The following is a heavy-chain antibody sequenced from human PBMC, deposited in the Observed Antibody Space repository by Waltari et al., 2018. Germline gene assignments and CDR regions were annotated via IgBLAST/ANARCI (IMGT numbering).Heavy chain of an antibody. CDR2: INHSGST. V-gene: IGHV4-34*01. CDR3: ARGSSSSYHHYNWSWFDP. Sequence: QVQLQQWGAGLLKPSETLSLTCAVYGGSFSGYYWSWIRQPPGKGLEWIGEINHSGSTNYNPSLKSRVTISVDTSKNQFSLKLSSVTAADTAVYYCARGSSSSYHHYNWSWFDPWGQGTLVTVSS. D-gene: IGHD2-15*01. J-gene: IGHJ5*02. CDR1: GGSFSGYY.